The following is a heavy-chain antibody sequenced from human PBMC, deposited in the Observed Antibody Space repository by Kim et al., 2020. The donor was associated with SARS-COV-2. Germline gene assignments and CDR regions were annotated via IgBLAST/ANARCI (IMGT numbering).Heavy chain of an antibody. D-gene: IGHD3-10*01. CDR1: GGSISSYY. V-gene: IGHV4-59*01. CDR3: ARDSMVRGLGLDY. J-gene: IGHJ4*02. Sequence: SETLSLTCTVSGGSISSYYWSWIRQPPGKGLEWIGYIYYSGSTNYNPSLKSRVTISVDTSKNQFSLKLSSVTAADTAVYYCARDSMVRGLGLDYWGQGTL. CDR2: IYYSGST.